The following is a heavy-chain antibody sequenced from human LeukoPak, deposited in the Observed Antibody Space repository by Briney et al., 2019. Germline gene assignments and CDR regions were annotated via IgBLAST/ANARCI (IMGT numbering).Heavy chain of an antibody. CDR3: ARQLYYYGSGSYYYFDY. V-gene: IGHV1-69*13. CDR2: IIPIFGTA. Sequence: SVKVSRKASGGTFSSYAISWVRQAPGQGLEWMGGIIPIFGTANYAQKFQGRVTITADESTSTAYMELNSLRSEDTAVYYCARQLYYYGSGSYYYFDYWGQGTLVTVSS. D-gene: IGHD3-10*01. J-gene: IGHJ4*02. CDR1: GGTFSSYA.